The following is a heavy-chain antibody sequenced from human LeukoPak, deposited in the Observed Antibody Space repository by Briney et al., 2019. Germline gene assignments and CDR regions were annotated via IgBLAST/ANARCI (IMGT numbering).Heavy chain of an antibody. V-gene: IGHV1-69*13. Sequence: SVRVSCKASGGSFGNYAFSWVRQAPGQGLEWMGGIIPMFGTAHYAQKFQGRVTITADESTSTAYMELSSLRSEDTAVYYCANKRSEETKQHHYGSGSYFNPWYYAMDVWGQGTTVTVSS. D-gene: IGHD3-10*01. CDR3: ANKRSEETKQHHYGSGSYFNPWYYAMDV. CDR1: GGSFGNYA. CDR2: IIPMFGTA. J-gene: IGHJ6*02.